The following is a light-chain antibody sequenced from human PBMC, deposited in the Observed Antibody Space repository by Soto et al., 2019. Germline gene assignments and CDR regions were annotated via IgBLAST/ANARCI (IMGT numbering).Light chain of an antibody. CDR2: GAS. CDR3: QQYGSSPPVT. Sequence: EIVLTQSPGTLSLSPGERATLSCRASQSVSSSYLAGYQQKPGQAPRLLIYGASSRATGIPDRFSGSGSGTDFTLTISSLEPEDVAVYYCQQYGSSPPVTFGQGTKLEIK. CDR1: QSVSSSY. J-gene: IGKJ2*01. V-gene: IGKV3-20*01.